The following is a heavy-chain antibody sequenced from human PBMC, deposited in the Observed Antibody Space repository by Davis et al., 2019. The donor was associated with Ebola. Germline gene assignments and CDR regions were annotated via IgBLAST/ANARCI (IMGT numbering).Heavy chain of an antibody. CDR2: VNYLGSA. J-gene: IGHJ6*02. Sequence: SETLSLTCAVRGGSLSGYYWNWIRQTPGKGPEWIGEVNYLGSAKYNPSLKRRVSISVDTSKTQLSLRMTSVTAADTAVYYCARGGAYSSSVYYYYYGMDVWGQGTTVTVSS. CDR3: ARGGAYSSSVYYYYYGMDV. V-gene: IGHV4-34*01. D-gene: IGHD6-13*01. CDR1: GGSLSGYY.